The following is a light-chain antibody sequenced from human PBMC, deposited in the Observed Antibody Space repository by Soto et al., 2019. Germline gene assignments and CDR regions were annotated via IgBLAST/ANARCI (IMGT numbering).Light chain of an antibody. CDR2: AAS. V-gene: IGKV1-8*01. J-gene: IGKJ1*01. Sequence: AIRMTQSPSSFSASTGDRVTITCRASQGISSYLSWYQQKPGKAPKLLIYAASNLQSGVPSRFSGSGSGTDFTLTISCLQSEDFATSYCQQYYSYPWAFGQGTKVEIK. CDR1: QGISSY. CDR3: QQYYSYPWA.